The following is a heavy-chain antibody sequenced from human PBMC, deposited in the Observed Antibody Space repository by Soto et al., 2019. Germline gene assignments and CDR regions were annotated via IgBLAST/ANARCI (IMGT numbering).Heavy chain of an antibody. Sequence: QVHLQESGPGLVKPSETLSLTCTVSGASIRNYYWSWIRQPPGKGLEWIGFSYYSGSTNYDPSLNSRVTLSVDTSKKQFSLKLTSVTAADTAVYYCAVDQNRSPHFVYWVQGILVTVSS. CDR2: SYYSGST. D-gene: IGHD1-26*01. CDR3: AVDQNRSPHFVY. J-gene: IGHJ4*01. CDR1: GASIRNYY. V-gene: IGHV4-59*01.